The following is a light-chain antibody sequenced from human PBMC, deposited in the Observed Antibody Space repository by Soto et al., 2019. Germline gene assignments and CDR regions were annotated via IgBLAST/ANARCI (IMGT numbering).Light chain of an antibody. J-gene: IGKJ1*01. CDR3: QQFNNWPPST. CDR2: GAS. V-gene: IGKV3-15*01. CDR1: QSVSSN. Sequence: EIVMTQSPATLSVSPGERATLSCRASQSVSSNLAWYQQKPGQAPRLLIYGASISATGISARFSGSGSGTEFTLTISSLQSEDFGVYYCQQFNNWPPSTFGQGTRVEIK.